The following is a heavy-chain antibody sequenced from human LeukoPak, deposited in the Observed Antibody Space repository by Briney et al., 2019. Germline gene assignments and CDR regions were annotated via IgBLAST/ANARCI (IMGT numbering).Heavy chain of an antibody. J-gene: IGHJ6*03. CDR1: GFTFSSYS. Sequence: GGSLRLSCAASGFTFSSYSMNWVRQAPGQGLEWVSSISSSNSYIYYADSVKGRFTIARDNAKNSLYLQMNSLRAEDTAVYYCARDSSGYSSSWPLYYYYYYMDVWGKGTTVTVSS. V-gene: IGHV3-21*01. CDR3: ARDSSGYSSSWPLYYYYYYMDV. CDR2: ISSSNSYI. D-gene: IGHD6-13*01.